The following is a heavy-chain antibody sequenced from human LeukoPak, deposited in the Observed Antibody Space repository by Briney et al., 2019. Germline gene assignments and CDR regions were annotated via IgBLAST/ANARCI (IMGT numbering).Heavy chain of an antibody. V-gene: IGHV4-34*01. CDR3: ARGRITMVRGVYFDY. D-gene: IGHD3-10*01. CDR1: GFTFSSYW. J-gene: IGHJ4*02. CDR2: INHSGST. Sequence: GSLRLSCAASGFTFSSYWMTWVRQPPGKGLEWIGEINHSGSTNYNPSLKSRVTISVDTSKNQFSLKLSSVTAADTAVYYCARGRITMVRGVYFDYWGQGTLVTVSS.